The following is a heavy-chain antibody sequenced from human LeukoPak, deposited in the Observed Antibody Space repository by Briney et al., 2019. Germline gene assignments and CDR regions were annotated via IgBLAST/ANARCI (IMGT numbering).Heavy chain of an antibody. Sequence: SETLSLTCTVSGDSISGYYWSWIRQPPGKGLEWIGYIYYSGSTNYNPSLKSRVTISVDTSKNQFSLKLSSVTAADTAVYYCARDRLAMATWGQGTMVTVSS. D-gene: IGHD3-16*01. CDR2: IYYSGST. CDR1: GDSISGYY. CDR3: ARDRLAMAT. J-gene: IGHJ3*01. V-gene: IGHV4-59*01.